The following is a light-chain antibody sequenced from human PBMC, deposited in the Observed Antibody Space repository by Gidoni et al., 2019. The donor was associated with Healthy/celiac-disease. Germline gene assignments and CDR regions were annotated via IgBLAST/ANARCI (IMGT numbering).Light chain of an antibody. CDR1: RGHSSHA. CDR2: LNSDGSH. V-gene: IGLV4-69*01. J-gene: IGLJ2*01. CDR3: QTWGTGIRV. Sequence: QLVLTQSPSASASLGPSVKLTCPLSRGHSSHAIAWHQQQPEKGPRYLMKLNSDGSHSKGDGIPDRFSGSSSGAERYLTISSLQSEDEADYYCQTWGTGIRVFGGGTKLTVL.